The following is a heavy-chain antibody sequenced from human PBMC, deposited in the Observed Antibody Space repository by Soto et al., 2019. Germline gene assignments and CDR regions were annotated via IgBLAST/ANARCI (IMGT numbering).Heavy chain of an antibody. V-gene: IGHV3-48*01. J-gene: IGHJ4*02. CDR3: AKSLYSSGWYSFDY. CDR1: GFTFSTYS. CDR2: ISSSSSTI. Sequence: GGSLRLSCAASGFTFSTYSMNWVRQAPGKGLEWVSYISSSSSTIFYTDSVKGRFTVSRDNSKNTLYLQMNSLRAEDTAVYYCAKSLYSSGWYSFDYWGQGTLVTVSS. D-gene: IGHD6-19*01.